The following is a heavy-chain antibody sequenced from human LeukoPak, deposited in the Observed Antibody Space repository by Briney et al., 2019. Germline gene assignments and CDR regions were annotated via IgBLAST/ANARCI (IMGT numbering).Heavy chain of an antibody. Sequence: RSLRLSCAASGFTFSSYSMNWVRQAPGKGLEWVSSISSTSSYIYYADSVKGRFTISRDNAKNSLYLQMNSLRAEDTAVYYCARDPLKRAFDIWGQGTMVTVSS. V-gene: IGHV3-21*01. CDR1: GFTFSSYS. CDR2: ISSTSSYI. CDR3: ARDPLKRAFDI. J-gene: IGHJ3*02.